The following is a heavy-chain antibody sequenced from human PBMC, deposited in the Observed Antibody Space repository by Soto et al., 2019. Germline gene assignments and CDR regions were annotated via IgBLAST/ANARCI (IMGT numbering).Heavy chain of an antibody. CDR2: IYYGGST. J-gene: IGHJ6*02. V-gene: IGHV4-39*01. CDR3: ARHSRADSNYNFHYDYYGMDV. Sequence: SETLSLTCPVSGGSISSSRYYWGWIRQPPGKGLEWIGSIYYGGSTYYNPSLKRQVTISLETSNNQFYLKLSSVTAAYTAVYYCARHSRADSNYNFHYDYYGMDVGGQGTTVT. D-gene: IGHD4-4*01. CDR1: GGSISSSRYY.